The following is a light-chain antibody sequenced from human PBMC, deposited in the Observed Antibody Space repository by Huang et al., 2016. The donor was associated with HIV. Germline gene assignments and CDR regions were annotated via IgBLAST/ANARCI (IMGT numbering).Light chain of an antibody. CDR1: QSVSNY. Sequence: EFVLTQSPATLSLSPGERATLSCRASQSVSNYLAWYQQKPGQPPRLLLYDATNRAAGSPARFSGSGSGTDFTLTISSLAPEDFAVYYCQQRNSWPPIFTFGPGTKVDIK. J-gene: IGKJ3*01. V-gene: IGKV3-11*01. CDR3: QQRNSWPPIFT. CDR2: DAT.